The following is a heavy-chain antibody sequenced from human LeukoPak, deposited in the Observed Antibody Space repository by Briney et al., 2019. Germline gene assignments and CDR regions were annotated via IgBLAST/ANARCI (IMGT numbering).Heavy chain of an antibody. CDR3: ARGAEYYAIWRGYAAYSDY. V-gene: IGHV4-38-2*02. Sequence: SETLSLTCTVSGYSISNGYYWGWIRQSPGKGLEWVGSVSHRGSTYYNPSLRSRVTISVDRSKQKFSLKLTSVTAADTAVYFCARGAEYYAIWRGYAAYSDYWGQGTLVTVSS. CDR1: GYSISNGYY. D-gene: IGHD3-3*01. J-gene: IGHJ4*02. CDR2: VSHRGST.